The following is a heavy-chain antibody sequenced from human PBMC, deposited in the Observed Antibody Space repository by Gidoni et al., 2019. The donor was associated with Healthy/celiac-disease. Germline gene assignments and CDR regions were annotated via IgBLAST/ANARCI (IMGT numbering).Heavy chain of an antibody. V-gene: IGHV3-15*01. Sequence: EVQLVESGGGLVKPGGSLRLSCAASGFTCSNAWMSWVRQAPGKGLEWVGSIKSKTDGGTTDYAAPVKGRFTISRDDSKNTLYLQMNSLKTEDTAVYYCTTNSAAAYFDYWGQGTLVTVSS. CDR3: TTNSAAAYFDY. D-gene: IGHD6-13*01. CDR1: GFTCSNAW. CDR2: IKSKTDGGTT. J-gene: IGHJ4*02.